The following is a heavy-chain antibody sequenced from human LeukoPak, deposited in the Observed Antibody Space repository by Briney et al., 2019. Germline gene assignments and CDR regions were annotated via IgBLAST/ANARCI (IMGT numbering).Heavy chain of an antibody. V-gene: IGHV3-53*01. Sequence: GGSLRLSCAASGFTFSSYSMNWVRQAPGKGLEWVSVIYSGGSTYYADSVKGRFTISRDNSKNTLYLQMNSLRAEDTAVYYCARDRYFDWLPRYGMDVWGQGTTVTVSS. J-gene: IGHJ6*02. CDR2: IYSGGST. CDR3: ARDRYFDWLPRYGMDV. D-gene: IGHD3-9*01. CDR1: GFTFSSYS.